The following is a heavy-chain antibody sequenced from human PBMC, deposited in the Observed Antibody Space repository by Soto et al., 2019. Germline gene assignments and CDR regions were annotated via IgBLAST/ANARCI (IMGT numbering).Heavy chain of an antibody. CDR3: AADQGYYDFWSGYPPGGMDV. Sequence: ASVKVSCKASGFTFTSSAVQWVRQARGQRLEWIGWIVVGSGNTNYAQKFQERVTITRDMSTSTAYMELSRLRSEDTAVYYCAADQGYYDFWSGYPPGGMDVWGQGTTVTVSS. CDR1: GFTFTSSA. CDR2: IVVGSGNT. J-gene: IGHJ6*02. D-gene: IGHD3-3*01. V-gene: IGHV1-58*01.